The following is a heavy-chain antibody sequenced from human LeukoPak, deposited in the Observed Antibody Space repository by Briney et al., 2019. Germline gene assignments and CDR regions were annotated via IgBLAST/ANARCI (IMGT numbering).Heavy chain of an antibody. V-gene: IGHV1-8*01. CDR3: ARLYCSGGSCYSWYCYYYMDV. CDR2: MNPNSGNT. CDR1: GYTFTSYD. D-gene: IGHD2-15*01. J-gene: IGHJ6*03. Sequence: ASVKVSCKASGYTFTSYDINWVRQATGQGLEWMGWMNPNSGNTGYVQKFQGRVTMTRNTSISTAYMELSSLRSEDTAVYYCARLYCSGGSCYSWYCYYYMDVWGKGTTVTVSS.